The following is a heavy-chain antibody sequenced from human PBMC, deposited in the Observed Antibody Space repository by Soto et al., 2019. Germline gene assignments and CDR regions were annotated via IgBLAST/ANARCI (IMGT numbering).Heavy chain of an antibody. CDR1: GFSLSNARMG. V-gene: IGHV2-26*01. D-gene: IGHD6-19*01. CDR2: IFSNAEK. Sequence: QVTLKESGPVLVKPTETLTLTCTVSGFSLSNARMGVSWIRQPPGNALEWLAHIFSNAEKSYSTSRKSSLTISKDTPKSQVVLTMTNMDTVDTATYYSARIVTIAVASSFSYNYYGMGVLGQGTTVAVSS. CDR3: ARIVTIAVASSFSYNYYGMGV. J-gene: IGHJ6*02.